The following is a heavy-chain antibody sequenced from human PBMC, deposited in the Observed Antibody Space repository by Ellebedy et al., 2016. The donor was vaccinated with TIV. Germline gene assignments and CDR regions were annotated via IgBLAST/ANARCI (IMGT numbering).Heavy chain of an antibody. D-gene: IGHD5-12*01. J-gene: IGHJ4*02. CDR3: ATDCAGDDGQPHGR. Sequence: GGSLRLSCAVSGFTFSNFAMSWVRQAPGKGLEWVSRISRDGVIRGYADSVKGRFTISRDNAKNSLFLQMDSLRAEDTALYYCATDCAGDDGQPHGRWGQGTLVTVSS. CDR1: GFTFSNFA. V-gene: IGHV3-23*01. CDR2: ISRDGVIR.